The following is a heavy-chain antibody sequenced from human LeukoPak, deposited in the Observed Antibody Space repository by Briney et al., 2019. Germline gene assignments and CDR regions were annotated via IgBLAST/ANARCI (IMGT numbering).Heavy chain of an antibody. D-gene: IGHD3-10*01. CDR1: GGTFSSYA. J-gene: IGHJ6*03. CDR3: ARGLWFGDRYYYYYMDV. V-gene: IGHV1-69*13. CDR2: IIPIFGTA. Sequence: SVKVSCKASGGTFSSYAISWVRQAPGQGLEWMGGIIPIFGTANYAQKFQGRVTITADESTSTAYMELSSLRSEDTAVYYCARGLWFGDRYYYYYMDVWGKGTTVTISS.